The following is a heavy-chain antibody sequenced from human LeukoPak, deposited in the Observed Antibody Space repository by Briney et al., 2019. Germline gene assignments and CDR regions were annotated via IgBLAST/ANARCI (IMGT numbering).Heavy chain of an antibody. CDR3: ARDYSSSSGYFDY. D-gene: IGHD6-6*01. CDR1: GYTFTGYY. CDR2: INPNSGDT. Sequence: GASVKVSCKASGYTFTGYYMHWVRQAPGQGLEWMGRINPNSGDTNYAEKFQGRVTMTRDTSISTAYMDLRRLRSDDTAVYYCARDYSSSSGYFDYWGQGTLVTVSS. V-gene: IGHV1-2*06. J-gene: IGHJ4*02.